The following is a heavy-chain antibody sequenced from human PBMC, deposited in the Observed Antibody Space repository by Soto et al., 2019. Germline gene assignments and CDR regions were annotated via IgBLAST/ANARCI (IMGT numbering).Heavy chain of an antibody. Sequence: SETLSLTCAVVGDSLRGQSWNWIRQSPGKGLEWIGELDQSGGTNYNPSLKSRAIISDDTSKNQFSLTLTSVTAADTAGYYCAREDSYGWSGESLDVWGQGTKVTVSS. J-gene: IGHJ6*02. CDR1: GDSLRGQS. CDR3: AREDSYGWSGESLDV. D-gene: IGHD6-19*01. V-gene: IGHV4-34*01. CDR2: LDQSGGT.